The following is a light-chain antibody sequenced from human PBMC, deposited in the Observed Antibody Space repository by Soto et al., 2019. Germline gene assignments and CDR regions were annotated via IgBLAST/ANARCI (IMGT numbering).Light chain of an antibody. CDR1: DIATKG. V-gene: IGLV3-21*02. J-gene: IGLJ1*01. CDR3: QVWDSSSDHYV. Sequence: SYELTQPPSVSVAAGQTARISCGGDDIATKGVHWSQQKPGQAPVLVVYDDNDRPSGIPERLSGSNSGDTATLTISRVEAGDEADSYCQVWDSSSDHYVFGSGTKVTVL. CDR2: DDN.